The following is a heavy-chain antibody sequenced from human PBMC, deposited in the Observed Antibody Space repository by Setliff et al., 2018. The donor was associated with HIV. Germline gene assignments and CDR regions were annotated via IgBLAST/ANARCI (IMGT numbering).Heavy chain of an antibody. D-gene: IGHD3-22*01. J-gene: IGHJ4*02. Sequence: SVKVSCKASGGTFSSYAISWVRQAPGQGLEWMGRIIPIFGTANFAQNFQGRVTITADTSTSTVHMEMNSLKSDDTAIYYCAKADSSGWLFFDSWGQGSLVTVSS. CDR1: GGTFSSYA. CDR3: AKADSSGWLFFDS. CDR2: IIPIFGTA. V-gene: IGHV1-69*06.